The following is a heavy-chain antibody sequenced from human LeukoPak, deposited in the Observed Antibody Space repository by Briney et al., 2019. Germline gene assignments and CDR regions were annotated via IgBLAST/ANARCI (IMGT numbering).Heavy chain of an antibody. D-gene: IGHD2-2*01. CDR2: ISAYNGNT. Sequence: APVKVSCKASGYTFTSYGISWVRQAPGPGLEWMGWISAYNGNTNYAQKLQGRVTMTTDTSTSTAYMELRSLRSDDTAVYYCARDRDIVVVTAAPRGAFDIWGQGTMVTVSS. V-gene: IGHV1-18*01. CDR3: ARDRDIVVVTAAPRGAFDI. CDR1: GYTFTSYG. J-gene: IGHJ3*02.